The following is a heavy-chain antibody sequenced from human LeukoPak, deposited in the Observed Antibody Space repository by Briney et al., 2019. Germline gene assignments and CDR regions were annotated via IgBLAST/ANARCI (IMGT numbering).Heavy chain of an antibody. CDR2: IWYDGSIE. D-gene: IGHD3-10*01. Sequence: PGRALRLSCAASGFTFSTYGMHWVRQAPGEGLEWVAVIWYDGSIEYYADSVKGRFTISRDNSKNPLYLQMNSLRAEDTGVYYCARAVGPYDYWGQGTLVTVSS. CDR3: ARAVGPYDY. J-gene: IGHJ4*02. V-gene: IGHV3-33*01. CDR1: GFTFSTYG.